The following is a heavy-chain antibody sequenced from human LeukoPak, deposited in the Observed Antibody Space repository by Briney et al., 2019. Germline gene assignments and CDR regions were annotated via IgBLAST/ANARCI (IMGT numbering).Heavy chain of an antibody. D-gene: IGHD2-8*01. Sequence: SETLSLTCTVSAGSINSDTYYWSWIRQPAGKGLEWIGRFHISGSINYNPSLKSRVTMSVDTSKNQFSLQLSSVTAADTAVYYCARLREGVFDIWGLGTMVTVSS. CDR3: ARLREGVFDI. CDR2: FHISGSI. J-gene: IGHJ3*02. CDR1: AGSINSDTYY. V-gene: IGHV4-61*02.